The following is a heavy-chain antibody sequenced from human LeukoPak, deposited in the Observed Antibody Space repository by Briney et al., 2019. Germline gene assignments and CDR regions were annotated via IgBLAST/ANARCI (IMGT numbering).Heavy chain of an antibody. CDR2: IYTSGST. J-gene: IGHJ3*02. CDR1: GGSISSYY. CDR3: AREPIVGGAFDI. D-gene: IGHD3-22*01. V-gene: IGHV4-4*07. Sequence: SETLSLTCTVSGGSISSYYWSWIRQPAGKGLEWIGRIYTSGSTNYNPSLKSRVTISVDTSKNQFSLKLSSVTAADTAVYYCAREPIVGGAFDIWGQGTMVTASS.